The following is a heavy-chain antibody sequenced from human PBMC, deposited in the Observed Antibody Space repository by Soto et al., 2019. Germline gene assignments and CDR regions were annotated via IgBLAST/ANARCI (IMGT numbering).Heavy chain of an antibody. D-gene: IGHD6-13*01. CDR2: ISSSSSTI. Sequence: EVQLVESGGGLVQPGGSLRLSCAASGFTFSSYSMNWVRQAPGKGLEWVSYISSSSSTIYYADSVKGRFTISRDNAKNSLYLQMNSLRDEDTAVYYYAREAAAAGPNWFDPWGQGTLVTVSS. V-gene: IGHV3-48*02. J-gene: IGHJ5*02. CDR1: GFTFSSYS. CDR3: AREAAAAGPNWFDP.